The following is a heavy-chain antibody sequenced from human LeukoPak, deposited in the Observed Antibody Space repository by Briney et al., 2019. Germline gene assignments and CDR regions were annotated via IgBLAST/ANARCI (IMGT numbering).Heavy chain of an antibody. CDR3: AELGITMIGGV. Sequence: PGGSLRLSCAASGFTFSSYEMIWVRQATGKGLVWVSYISSSGSTIYYADTVKGRFTISRDNAKNSLYLQMNSVRAEDTAVYYCAELGITMIGGVWGKGTTVTISS. CDR2: ISSSGSTI. V-gene: IGHV3-48*03. D-gene: IGHD3-10*02. CDR1: GFTFSSYE. J-gene: IGHJ6*04.